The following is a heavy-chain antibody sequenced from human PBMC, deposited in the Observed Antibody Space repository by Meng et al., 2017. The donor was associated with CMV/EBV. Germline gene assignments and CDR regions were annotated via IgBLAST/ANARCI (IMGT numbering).Heavy chain of an antibody. V-gene: IGHV1-46*01. CDR1: GCTFTSYY. CDR2: INPSGGST. J-gene: IGHJ4*02. D-gene: IGHD3-22*01. Sequence: ASVKVSCKASGCTFTSYYMHWVRQAPGQGLEWMGIINPSGGSTSYAQKFQGRVTMTRDTSTSTVYMELSSLRSEDTAVYYCARVPHSSHDSSGSLGYWGQGTLVTVSS. CDR3: ARVPHSSHDSSGSLGY.